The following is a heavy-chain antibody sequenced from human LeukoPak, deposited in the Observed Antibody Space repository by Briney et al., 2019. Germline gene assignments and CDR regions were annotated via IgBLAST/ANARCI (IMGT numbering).Heavy chain of an antibody. D-gene: IGHD6-13*01. CDR3: ARAEQQLDFDY. J-gene: IGHJ4*02. CDR2: ISSGSKYI. V-gene: IGHV3-21*01. Sequence: PGGSLRLSCAASGFTFSNYNMNWVRQAPGKGLEWVSSISSGSKYIYNADSVKGRFTISRDNAKNSLYLQMNSLRAEDTAVYYCARAEQQLDFDYWGQGTLVTVSS. CDR1: GFTFSNYN.